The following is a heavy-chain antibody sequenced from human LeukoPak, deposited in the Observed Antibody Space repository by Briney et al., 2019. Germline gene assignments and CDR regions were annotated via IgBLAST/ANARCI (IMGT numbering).Heavy chain of an antibody. D-gene: IGHD6-25*01. CDR3: ARHYSSGWKGKFDY. Sequence: ASVKVSCKASGYTFTTYGISWVRQAPGQGLEWMGWISAYNGNTNYAQKLQGRVTMTTDTSTSTAYMELRSLRSDDTAVYYCARHYSSGWKGKFDYWGQGTLVTVSS. CDR2: ISAYNGNT. V-gene: IGHV1-18*04. CDR1: GYTFTTYG. J-gene: IGHJ4*02.